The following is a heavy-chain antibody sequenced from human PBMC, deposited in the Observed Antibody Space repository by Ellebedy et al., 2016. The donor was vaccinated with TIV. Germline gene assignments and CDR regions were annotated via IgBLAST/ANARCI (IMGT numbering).Heavy chain of an antibody. J-gene: IGHJ6*02. CDR1: GFTFDDYT. V-gene: IGHV3-43*01. CDR3: AKGGGYYYYGMDV. D-gene: IGHD3-16*01. CDR2: ISWDGGST. Sequence: GGSLRLXCAASGFTFDDYTMHWVRQAPGKGLEWVSLISWDGGSTYYADSVKGRFTISRDNSKNSLYLQMNSLRTEDTALYYCAKGGGYYYYGMDVWGQGTTVTVSS.